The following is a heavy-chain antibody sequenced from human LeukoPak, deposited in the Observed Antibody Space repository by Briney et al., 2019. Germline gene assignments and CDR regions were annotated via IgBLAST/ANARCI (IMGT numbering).Heavy chain of an antibody. CDR1: GFTFSSYA. D-gene: IGHD1-7*01. J-gene: IGHJ5*02. V-gene: IGHV3-23*01. CDR2: ISGSGGST. CDR3: ARTTLPPGPFDP. Sequence: GGSLRLSCAASGFTFSSYAMSWVRQAPGKGLEWVSAISGSGGSTYYADSVKGRFTISRDNAKNSLYLQMNSLRVEDTAVYYCARTTLPPGPFDPWGQGTLVTVSS.